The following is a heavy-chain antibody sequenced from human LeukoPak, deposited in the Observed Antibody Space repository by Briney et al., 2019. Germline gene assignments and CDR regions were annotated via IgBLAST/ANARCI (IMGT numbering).Heavy chain of an antibody. Sequence: SETLSLTCTVSGGSLSSYYWSWIRQPPGKGLEWIGYIYYSGSTNSNPSLKSRVTMSVDTSKKQFSLKLSSVTAADTAVYYCARLYYYDSSGYYGTLDDAFDIWGQGTMVTVSS. CDR1: GGSLSSYY. CDR3: ARLYYYDSSGYYGTLDDAFDI. V-gene: IGHV4-59*12. D-gene: IGHD3-22*01. CDR2: IYYSGST. J-gene: IGHJ3*02.